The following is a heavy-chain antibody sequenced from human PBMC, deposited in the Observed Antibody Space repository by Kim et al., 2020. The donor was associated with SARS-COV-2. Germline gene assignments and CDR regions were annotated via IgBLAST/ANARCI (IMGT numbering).Heavy chain of an antibody. V-gene: IGHV3-13*01. CDR1: GFTFSSYD. D-gene: IGHD2-15*01. CDR2: IGTAGDT. J-gene: IGHJ6*02. CDR3: ARDGSQVGLYGMDV. Sequence: GGSLRLSCAASGFTFSSYDMHWVRQATGKGLEWVSAIGTAGDTYYPGSVKGRFTISRENAKNSLYLQMNSLRAGDTAVYYCARDGSQVGLYGMDVWGQGTTVTVSS.